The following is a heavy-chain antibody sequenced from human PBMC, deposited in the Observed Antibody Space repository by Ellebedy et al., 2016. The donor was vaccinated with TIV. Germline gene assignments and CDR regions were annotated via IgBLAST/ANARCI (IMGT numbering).Heavy chain of an antibody. CDR1: GFSLSTSGVG. D-gene: IGHD3-9*01. V-gene: IGHV2-5*02. Sequence: SGPTLVNPTQTLTLTCTFSGFSLSTSGVGVGWVRQPQGKALEWLALIYWDEDRRYSPALQSRLTITKDTSKNQVVLTMTDMDPVDTGTYYCTHRRGILTGSSCDYWGQGALVTVSS. J-gene: IGHJ4*02. CDR3: THRRGILTGSSCDY. CDR2: IYWDEDR.